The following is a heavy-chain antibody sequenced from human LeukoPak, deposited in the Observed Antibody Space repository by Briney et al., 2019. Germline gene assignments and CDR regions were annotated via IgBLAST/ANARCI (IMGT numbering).Heavy chain of an antibody. CDR2: IYYSGST. Sequence: PSETLSLTCTVSGGSIRSYYWSWIRQPPGRGLEWIGYIYYSGSTNYNPSLKSRVSISVDTSKNQFSLKLRSVTAADAAVYYCARDLGFSSSSDYYYYGLGVWGQGTTVTVSS. CDR1: GGSIRSYY. CDR3: ARDLGFSSSSDYYYYGLGV. J-gene: IGHJ6*02. D-gene: IGHD6-6*01. V-gene: IGHV4-59*01.